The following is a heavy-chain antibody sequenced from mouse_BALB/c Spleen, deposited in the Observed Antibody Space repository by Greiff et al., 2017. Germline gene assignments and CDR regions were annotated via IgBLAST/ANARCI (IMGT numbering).Heavy chain of an antibody. CDR3: ARNGEAWFAY. V-gene: IGHV1S135*01. D-gene: IGHD2-13*01. Sequence: VQLQQSGPELMKPGASVKISCKASGYSFTSYYMHWVKQSHGKSLEWIGYIDPFNGGTSYNQKFKGKATLTVDKSSSTAYMHLSSLTSEDSAVYYCARNGEAWFAYWGQGTLVTVSA. CDR2: IDPFNGGT. CDR1: GYSFTSYY. J-gene: IGHJ3*01.